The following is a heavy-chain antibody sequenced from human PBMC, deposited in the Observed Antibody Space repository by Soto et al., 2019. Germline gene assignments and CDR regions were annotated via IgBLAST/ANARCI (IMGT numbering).Heavy chain of an antibody. J-gene: IGHJ4*02. CDR3: AKDRDSSGWYPPAICDY. V-gene: IGHV3-30*18. D-gene: IGHD6-19*01. CDR1: GFTFSSYG. Sequence: QVQLVESGGGVVQPGRSLRLSCAASGFTFSSYGMHWVRQAPGKGLEWVAVISYDGSNKYYADSVKGRFTISRDNSKNTLYLQMNSLRAEDTAVYYCAKDRDSSGWYPPAICDYWGQGTLVTVSS. CDR2: ISYDGSNK.